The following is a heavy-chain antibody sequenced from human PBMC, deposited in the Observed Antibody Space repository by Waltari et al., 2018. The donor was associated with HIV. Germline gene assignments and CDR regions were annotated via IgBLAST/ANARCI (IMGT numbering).Heavy chain of an antibody. CDR1: GFSLCDYY. CDR2: ISSDSSYR. D-gene: IGHD1-26*01. CDR3: ACSVAATASFFYYYGMDV. Sequence: QAQLVESGGGLVKPGGSLRLSCAASGFSLCDYYMTWVRLAPGKGLEWISYISSDSSYRYHADSVEGRFTISRDNDKNSVYLQMHSLRADDSAVYYCACSVAATASFFYYYGMDVWGQGTTVTVSS. J-gene: IGHJ6*02. V-gene: IGHV3-11*05.